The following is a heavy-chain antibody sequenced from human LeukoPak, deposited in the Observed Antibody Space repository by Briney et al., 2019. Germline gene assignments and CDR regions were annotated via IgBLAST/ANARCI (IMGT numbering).Heavy chain of an antibody. D-gene: IGHD2-15*01. Sequence: SETLSLTCAVYGGSFSGYYWSWIRQPPGKGLEWIGEINHSGSTNYNPSLKSRVTISVDTSKNQFSLKLSSVTAADTAVYYSARLRRYCSGGSCYAETPVYYYYMDVWGKGTTVTVSS. CDR1: GGSFSGYY. CDR3: ARLRRYCSGGSCYAETPVYYYYMDV. J-gene: IGHJ6*03. CDR2: INHSGST. V-gene: IGHV4-34*01.